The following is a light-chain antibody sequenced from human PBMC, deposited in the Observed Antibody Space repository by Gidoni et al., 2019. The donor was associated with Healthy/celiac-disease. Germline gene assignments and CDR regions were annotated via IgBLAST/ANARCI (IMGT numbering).Light chain of an antibody. CDR2: LGY. CDR1: QSLLHSNGYNY. J-gene: IGKJ1*01. V-gene: IGKV2-28*01. CDR3: MQALQTPRT. Sequence: DIVMTQSPLSLPVTPGEPASISCRSIQSLLHSNGYNYLDWYLQKPGQSPQLLIYLGYNRAYGVPDRFSGSGSGTDFTLKISRVEAEDVGVYYCMQALQTPRTFGQGTKVEIK.